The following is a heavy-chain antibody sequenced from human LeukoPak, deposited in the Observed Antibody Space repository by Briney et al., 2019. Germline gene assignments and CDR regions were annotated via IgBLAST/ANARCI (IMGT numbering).Heavy chain of an antibody. J-gene: IGHJ4*02. CDR3: AKEPYSGSIFDS. Sequence: GGSLRLSCAASGFTFSSYAMSWVRQAPGKGLEWVSAISGSGGGAYYADSVRGRFTISRDNPKNTLYLQMNSLRAEDTAVYYCAKEPYSGSIFDSWGQGTLVTVSS. V-gene: IGHV3-23*01. CDR2: ISGSGGGA. D-gene: IGHD1-26*01. CDR1: GFTFSSYA.